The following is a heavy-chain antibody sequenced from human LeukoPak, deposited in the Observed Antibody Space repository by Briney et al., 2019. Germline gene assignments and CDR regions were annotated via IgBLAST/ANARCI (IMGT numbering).Heavy chain of an antibody. D-gene: IGHD6-6*01. CDR1: GASISSYY. J-gene: IGHJ4*02. V-gene: IGHV4-59*01. Sequence: PSETLSLTCTVSGASISSYYWSWLRQPPGKGLEWIGYIYYSGSTNYNPSLKSRVTISVDTSKNQFSLKLSSVTAADTAVYYCAREQSSSPLYFDYWGQGTLVTVSS. CDR3: AREQSSSPLYFDY. CDR2: IYYSGST.